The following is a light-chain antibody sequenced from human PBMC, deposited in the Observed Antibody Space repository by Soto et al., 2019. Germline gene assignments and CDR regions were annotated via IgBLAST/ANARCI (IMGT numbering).Light chain of an antibody. Sequence: ESVLTHSPGTLSLSPGEGATLSCRASQSISSNYLAWYQQKPGQAPRLLIYGASNRATGIPERFSGSGSGTDFTLTISRLEPQDSAIYYCQQYVISVTFGQGTRLEIK. V-gene: IGKV3-20*01. CDR1: QSISSNY. J-gene: IGKJ5*01. CDR2: GAS. CDR3: QQYVISVT.